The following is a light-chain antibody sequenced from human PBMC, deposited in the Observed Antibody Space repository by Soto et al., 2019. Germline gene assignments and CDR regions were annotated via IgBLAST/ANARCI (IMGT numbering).Light chain of an antibody. CDR3: LQHNSYPLT. J-gene: IGKJ4*01. CDR1: QGISNY. CDR2: AAP. V-gene: IGKV1-17*03. Sequence: DIQMTQSPSAMSASVGDRVTITCLASQGISNYLAWFQQKPGKVPKRLIYAAPSLQSGVPSRFSGSGSGTEFTLTISSLQPEDFEAYYLLQHNSYPLTFGGGTTVDIK.